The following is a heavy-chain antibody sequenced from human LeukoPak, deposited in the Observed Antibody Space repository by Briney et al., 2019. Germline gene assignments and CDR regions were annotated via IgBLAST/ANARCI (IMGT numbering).Heavy chain of an antibody. Sequence: PGGSLRLSCAASGFTFSSYWMSWVRQAPGKGLEWVANIKQDGSEKYYVDSVKGRFTISRDNAKNSLYLQMNSLRAEDTAVYYCARDSGPKHYYGSGSYYFDYWGQGTLVTVSS. CDR2: IKQDGSEK. CDR3: ARDSGPKHYYGSGSYYFDY. J-gene: IGHJ4*02. CDR1: GFTFSSYW. D-gene: IGHD3-10*01. V-gene: IGHV3-7*01.